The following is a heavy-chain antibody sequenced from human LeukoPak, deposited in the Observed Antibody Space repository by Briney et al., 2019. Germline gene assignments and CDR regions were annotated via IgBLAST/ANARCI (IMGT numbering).Heavy chain of an antibody. CDR2: FYYSGTT. J-gene: IGHJ4*02. CDR1: GGSISSYY. D-gene: IGHD2-2*01. Sequence: SETLSLTCTVSGGSISSYYWSWIRQPPGKGLEWIGSFYYSGTTNYNPSLKSRVTISVDTSKNQFSLKLSSVTAADTAVYYWARGGEYRLLTPGDYGGQGTLVPVS. V-gene: IGHV4-59*01. CDR3: ARGGEYRLLTPGDY.